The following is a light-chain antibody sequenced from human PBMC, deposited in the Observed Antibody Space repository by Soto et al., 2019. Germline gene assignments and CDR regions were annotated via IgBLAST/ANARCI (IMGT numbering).Light chain of an antibody. V-gene: IGKV1-5*01. CDR3: QQYDGN. CDR1: QNINNW. Sequence: DIQLTQSPSTLSASVGDRFTLTCRASQNINNWLAWYQQKPGKAPKVLIYDASSLESGVPSRFSGSGSGTEFTLTISSLQPDDFATYYCQQYDGNFGPGTKVDIK. CDR2: DAS. J-gene: IGKJ3*01.